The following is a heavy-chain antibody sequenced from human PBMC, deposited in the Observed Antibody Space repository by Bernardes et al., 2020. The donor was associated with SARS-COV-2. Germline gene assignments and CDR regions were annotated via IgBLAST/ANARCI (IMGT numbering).Heavy chain of an antibody. V-gene: IGHV4-39*01. D-gene: IGHD3-10*01. Sequence: SETLSLTCTVSGGSISSSSYYWGWIRQPPGKGLEWIGSIYYSGSTYYNPSLKSRVTISVDTSKNQFSLKLSSVTAADTAVYYCAGSRIAMVRGVATNGCGPRGQGTLAPASS. CDR2: IYYSGST. CDR1: GGSISSSSYY. J-gene: IGHJ5*02. CDR3: AGSRIAMVRGVATNGCGP.